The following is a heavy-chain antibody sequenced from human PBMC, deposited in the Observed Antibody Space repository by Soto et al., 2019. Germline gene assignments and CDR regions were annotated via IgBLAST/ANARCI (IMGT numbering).Heavy chain of an antibody. V-gene: IGHV5-51*01. D-gene: IGHD6-19*01. J-gene: IGHJ4*02. Sequence: PGESLKICCKGSGYGFTSYWIGWVRQMPGKGLEWMGIIYPGDSDTRYSPSFQGQVTISADKSISTAYLQWSSLKASDTAMYYCARHEGVAVAGPPSHYWGQGTLVPVSS. CDR2: IYPGDSDT. CDR1: GYGFTSYW. CDR3: ARHEGVAVAGPPSHY.